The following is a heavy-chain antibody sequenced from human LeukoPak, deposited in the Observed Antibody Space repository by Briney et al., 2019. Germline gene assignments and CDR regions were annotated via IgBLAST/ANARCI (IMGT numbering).Heavy chain of an antibody. Sequence: SETLSLTCTVSGGSISSSSYYWGWIRQPPGKGLEWIGGIFYTGNTYDNPSLKSRVTISVDTSKNQFSLRLSSVTAADTAVYYCARRVEMASTGGAFDIWGQGTMVTVSS. V-gene: IGHV4-39*01. D-gene: IGHD5-24*01. CDR2: IFYTGNT. J-gene: IGHJ3*02. CDR1: GGSISSSSYY. CDR3: ARRVEMASTGGAFDI.